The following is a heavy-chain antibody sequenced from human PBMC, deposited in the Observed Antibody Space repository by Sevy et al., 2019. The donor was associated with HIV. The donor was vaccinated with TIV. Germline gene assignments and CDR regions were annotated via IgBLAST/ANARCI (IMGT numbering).Heavy chain of an antibody. D-gene: IGHD6-19*01. Sequence: GGSLRLSCAASEFTFSASAMDWVRQAPGKGLEWVAVISTDGKIRYYADFVKGRFTISRDNSKNTVTLQMDSLRPDDTAVYYCTRGVRGRSTGSSGWHDFFDYWGQGTLVTVSS. CDR2: ISTDGKIR. J-gene: IGHJ4*02. CDR1: EFTFSASA. V-gene: IGHV3-30*04. CDR3: TRGVRGRSTGSSGWHDFFDY.